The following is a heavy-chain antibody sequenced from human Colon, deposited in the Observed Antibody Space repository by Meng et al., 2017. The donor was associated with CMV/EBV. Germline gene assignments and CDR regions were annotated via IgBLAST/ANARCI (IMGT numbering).Heavy chain of an antibody. J-gene: IGHJ4*02. Sequence: GSLRLSCAASGFTFSSYAMSWARQTPGKGLEWVYTISDSGSRTHYADSVKGRFTVSRDNSKNTLSLLMSSLRADDTAIYYCEGSDFWGQGTLVTVSS. CDR1: GFTFSSYA. CDR2: ISDSGSRT. CDR3: EGSDF. V-gene: IGHV3-23*01.